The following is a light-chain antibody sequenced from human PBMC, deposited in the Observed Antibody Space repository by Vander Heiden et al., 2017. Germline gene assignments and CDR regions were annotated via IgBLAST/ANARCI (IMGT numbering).Light chain of an antibody. CDR2: GNS. J-gene: IGLJ3*02. CDR3: QSYDSSLSGWV. V-gene: IGLV1-40*01. Sequence: SVLTQPPSGSCAPGQRVTISCTGGSSNSGGGYDIHWYQQLPGTAPKLLIYGNSNRPSGVPDRFSGSKSGTSASLAITGLQAEDEADYYCQSYDSSLSGWVFGGGTKLTVL. CDR1: SSNSGGGYD.